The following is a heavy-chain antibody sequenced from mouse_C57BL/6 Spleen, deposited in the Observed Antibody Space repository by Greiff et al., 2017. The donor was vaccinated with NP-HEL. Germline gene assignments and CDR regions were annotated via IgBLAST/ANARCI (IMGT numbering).Heavy chain of an antibody. V-gene: IGHV1-64*01. CDR2: IHPTTGST. J-gene: IGHJ2*01. Sequence: QVHVKPPGAELVKPGASVTLSCKASGSTFPRYWMPWLTQRPGHGLEWLGMIHPTTGSTTYNEQFTSQAILTVDKSSSTAYMQLSSLTSEDSAVYYCAREGVYGNCLDYWGQGTTLTVSS. D-gene: IGHD2-1*01. CDR3: AREGVYGNCLDY. CDR1: GSTFPRYW.